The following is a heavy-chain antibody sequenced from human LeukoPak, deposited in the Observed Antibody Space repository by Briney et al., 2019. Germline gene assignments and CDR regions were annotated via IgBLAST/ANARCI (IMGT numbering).Heavy chain of an antibody. Sequence: ASVKVSCKASGYIFSSNDINWVRQAAGQGLEWMGWMNPNSGDTGYTQKFQGRVAMTRSTSITTAYMELSSLRSEDTAVYYCARGPIGSGSFLDYWGQGTLVTVSS. CDR1: GYIFSSND. V-gene: IGHV1-8*01. J-gene: IGHJ4*02. CDR2: MNPNSGDT. D-gene: IGHD3-10*01. CDR3: ARGPIGSGSFLDY.